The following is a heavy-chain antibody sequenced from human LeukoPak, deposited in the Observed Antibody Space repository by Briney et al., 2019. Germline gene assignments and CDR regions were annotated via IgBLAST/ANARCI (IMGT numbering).Heavy chain of an antibody. CDR3: ARLTTTVTTPFDY. D-gene: IGHD4-17*01. J-gene: IGHJ4*02. V-gene: IGHV3-21*01. Sequence: PGGSLRLSCAASGFTLSIYNMNWVRQAPGKGLEWFSSISSSSSYIYYADSVKGRFTISRDNAKNSLYLQMNSLRAEDTAVYYCARLTTTVTTPFDYWGQGTLVTVSS. CDR2: ISSSSSYI. CDR1: GFTLSIYN.